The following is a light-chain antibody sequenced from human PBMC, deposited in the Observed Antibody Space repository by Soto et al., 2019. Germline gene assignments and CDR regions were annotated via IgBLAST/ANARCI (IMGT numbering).Light chain of an antibody. V-gene: IGKV3-15*01. Sequence: EVVMRQSPATLSVSPGGGATLSCRASQGIGDTLAWYQHKPGQTPRLLIYDTSTRATGVPDRFSGSGSGTDFTLTISSLQPEDFATYYCQQSYSTPLTFGGGTKVDIK. CDR2: DTS. CDR3: QQSYSTPLT. J-gene: IGKJ4*01. CDR1: QGIGDT.